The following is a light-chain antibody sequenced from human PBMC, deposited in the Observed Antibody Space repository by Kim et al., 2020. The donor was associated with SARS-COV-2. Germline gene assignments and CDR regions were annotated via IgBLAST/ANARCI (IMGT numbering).Light chain of an antibody. CDR2: GAS. Sequence: EIVMTQSPATLSVSPGERATLSCRASQSVSSNLAWYQQKPGQAPRLLIYGASTRATGIPGRFSGSGSGTEFTLTISSLQSEDFAVYYCERYSHWRRTFGGGTKVGIK. J-gene: IGKJ4*01. CDR3: ERYSHWRRT. CDR1: QSVSSN. V-gene: IGKV3-15*01.